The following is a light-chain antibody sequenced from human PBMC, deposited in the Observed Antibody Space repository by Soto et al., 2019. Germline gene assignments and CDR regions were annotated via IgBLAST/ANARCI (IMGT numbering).Light chain of an antibody. CDR1: SSKIGSNT. CDR3: AAWDDSLNVLV. V-gene: IGLV1-44*01. CDR2: NNN. J-gene: IGLJ1*01. Sequence: QSVLTQPPSASGTPGQRVTISCSGSSSKIGSNTVNWYQQLPGTAPKLLIYNNNQRPSGVPDRFSGSKSGTSASLAISGLQSEDEADYYCAAWDDSLNVLVFGTGTKLTVL.